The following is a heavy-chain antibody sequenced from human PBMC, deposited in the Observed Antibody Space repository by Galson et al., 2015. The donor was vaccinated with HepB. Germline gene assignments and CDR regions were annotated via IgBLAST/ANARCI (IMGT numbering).Heavy chain of an antibody. D-gene: IGHD3-22*01. J-gene: IGHJ4*02. CDR3: ARAQRPNYYDISGYYSDY. CDR2: IYYSGST. V-gene: IGHV4-30-4*01. CDR1: GGSISSGDYY. Sequence: TLSLTCTVSGGSISSGDYYWSWIRQPPGKGLEGIGDIYYSGSTYYNPSLKIRVTILVDTSKNQFSLKLSSVTAADTAVYYCARAQRPNYYDISGYYSDYCGQGTLVTVSS.